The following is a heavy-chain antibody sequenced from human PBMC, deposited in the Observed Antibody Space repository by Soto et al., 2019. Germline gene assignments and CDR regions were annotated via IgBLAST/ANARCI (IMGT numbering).Heavy chain of an antibody. V-gene: IGHV3-30-3*01. D-gene: IGHD3-10*01. CDR3: ARDYDRWSYGSGSYYPY. Sequence: PGGSLRLSCAASGFTFSSYALHWVRQAQGKVLLWVVVISYYGSNKYYAVSVKGRFTISSDNSKISLYLQMNSLRAEDTSVYYCARDYDRWSYGSGSYYPYWGQGTLVTVSS. CDR1: GFTFSSYA. CDR2: ISYYGSNK. J-gene: IGHJ4*02.